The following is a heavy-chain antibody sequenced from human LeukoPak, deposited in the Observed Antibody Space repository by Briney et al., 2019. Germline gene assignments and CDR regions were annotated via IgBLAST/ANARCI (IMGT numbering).Heavy chain of an antibody. V-gene: IGHV1-18*04. Sequence: ASVKVSCKASGYTSTSYGISWVRQATGQGLEWMGWISTYNDNTNYAQKFQGRVSMTKDTSTSTAYMEVRSLRYDDTAVYYCARADKQQLVSYFDYWGQGTLVTVSS. D-gene: IGHD6-13*01. J-gene: IGHJ4*02. CDR1: GYTSTSYG. CDR2: ISTYNDNT. CDR3: ARADKQQLVSYFDY.